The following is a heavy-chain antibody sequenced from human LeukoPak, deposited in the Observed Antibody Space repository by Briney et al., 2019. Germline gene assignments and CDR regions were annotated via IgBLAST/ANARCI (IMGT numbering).Heavy chain of an antibody. Sequence: SGPVLVKPTETLTLTCTVSGFSLSNARMGVSWIRQPPGKALEWLARIFSNDEKSYSTSLKSRLTISKDTSKSQVVLTMTNMDPVDTATYYCARIDGRTYYDFWSGFPHKYYFDYWGQGTLVTVSS. CDR2: IFSNDEK. D-gene: IGHD3-3*01. CDR3: ARIDGRTYYDFWSGFPHKYYFDY. V-gene: IGHV2-26*01. CDR1: GFSLSNARMG. J-gene: IGHJ4*02.